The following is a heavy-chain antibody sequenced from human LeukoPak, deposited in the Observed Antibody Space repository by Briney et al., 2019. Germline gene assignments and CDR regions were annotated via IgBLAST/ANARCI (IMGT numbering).Heavy chain of an antibody. J-gene: IGHJ5*02. Sequence: SETLSLTCTVSGGSFSGHYWCWIWNPPGQGLEWICYVSYTGRTKYYPYPPSRVTISIATSTNQFSFMLNSVPAADTAVYFCARYCSGSRCAGENGFDPWGQGTLVTVSA. D-gene: IGHD2-2*01. V-gene: IGHV4-59*08. CDR3: ARYCSGSRCAGENGFDP. CDR2: VSYTGRT. CDR1: GGSFSGHY.